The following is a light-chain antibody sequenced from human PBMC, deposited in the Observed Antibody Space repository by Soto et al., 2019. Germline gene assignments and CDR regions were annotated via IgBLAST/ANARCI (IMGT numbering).Light chain of an antibody. CDR1: QSVSRNY. V-gene: IGKV3-20*01. CDR3: QQYGSSPYT. CDR2: AAS. Sequence: EIVLTQSPGTLSLSPGERATLSCRASQSVSRNYLDWYQQKPGQAPRLLIYAASSRATGIPDRFSGSGSGTDFTLTINRLEPEDFAVYYCQQYGSSPYTFGQGTKLEIK. J-gene: IGKJ2*01.